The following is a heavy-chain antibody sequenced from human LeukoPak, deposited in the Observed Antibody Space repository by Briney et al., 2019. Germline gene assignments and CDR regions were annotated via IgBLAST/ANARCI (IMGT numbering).Heavy chain of an antibody. Sequence: PGGSLRLSCAASGFTFSSYAMHWVRQAPGMGLEWVAVISYDGSNKYYADSVKGRFTISRDNSKNTLYLQMNSLRAEDTAVYYCARGAPGHLIGSQYGSGSYGWDYWGQGTLVTVSS. V-gene: IGHV3-30-3*01. CDR3: ARGAPGHLIGSQYGSGSYGWDY. J-gene: IGHJ4*02. CDR2: ISYDGSNK. CDR1: GFTFSSYA. D-gene: IGHD3-10*01.